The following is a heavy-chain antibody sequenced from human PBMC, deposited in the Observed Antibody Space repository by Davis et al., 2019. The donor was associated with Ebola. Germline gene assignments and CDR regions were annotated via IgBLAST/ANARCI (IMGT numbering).Heavy chain of an antibody. J-gene: IGHJ5*02. CDR2: IQQDGSEK. D-gene: IGHD3-10*01. CDR1: GFTFPVYW. CDR3: VREYSGQTTGWFGWLDP. V-gene: IGHV3-7*03. Sequence: GGSLRLSCVASGFTFPVYWMSWVRQAPGKGLEWVANIQQDGSEKYYVDSVKGRFIISRDNAKKSLYLEMNGLRVEDTAVYYCVREYSGQTTGWFGWLDPWGQGALVTVSS.